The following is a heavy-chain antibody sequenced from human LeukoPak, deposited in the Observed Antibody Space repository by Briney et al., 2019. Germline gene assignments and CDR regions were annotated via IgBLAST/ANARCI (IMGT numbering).Heavy chain of an antibody. CDR1: GFTVSSTY. CDR2: IRNSDGMT. D-gene: IGHD1-1*01. J-gene: IGHJ4*02. CDR3: AKGLERESRLDS. V-gene: IGHV3-23*01. Sequence: PGGSLRLSCLASGFTVSSTYMSWVRQAPGQGLEWVSGIRNSDGMTYYADSVRGRFTISTDNSKNTLYLQMNSLRAEDTALYYCAKGLERESRLDSWGQGTLVTVSS.